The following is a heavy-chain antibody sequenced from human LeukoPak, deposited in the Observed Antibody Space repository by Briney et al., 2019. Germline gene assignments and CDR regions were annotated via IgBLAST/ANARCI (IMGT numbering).Heavy chain of an antibody. J-gene: IGHJ4*02. CDR3: AGGWYNDY. CDR1: GGSFSGYY. CDR2: INHSGST. Sequence: SETLSLTCAVYGGSFSGYYWSWIRQPPGKGPEWIGEINHSGSTNYNPSLKSRVTISVDTSKNQFSLKLSSVTAADTAVYYCAGGWYNDYWGQGTLVTVSS. D-gene: IGHD6-19*01. V-gene: IGHV4-34*01.